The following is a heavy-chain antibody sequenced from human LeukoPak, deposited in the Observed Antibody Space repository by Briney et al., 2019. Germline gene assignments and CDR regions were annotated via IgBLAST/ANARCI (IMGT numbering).Heavy chain of an antibody. Sequence: SETLSLTCAVSSGSISGYYWSWIRQPPGKGLEWIGYIYYSGSTNYNPSLKSRVTISVDTSKNQFSLKLSSVTAADTAVYYCARLEAATGLFQFDYWGQGTLVTVSS. CDR3: ARLEAATGLFQFDY. J-gene: IGHJ4*02. V-gene: IGHV4-59*08. CDR2: IYYSGST. D-gene: IGHD6-13*01. CDR1: SGSISGYY.